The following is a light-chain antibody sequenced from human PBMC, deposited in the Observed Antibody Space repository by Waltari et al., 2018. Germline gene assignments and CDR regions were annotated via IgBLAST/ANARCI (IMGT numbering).Light chain of an antibody. J-gene: IGLJ2*01. CDR1: RGDVGGYNY. CDR2: EVP. CDR3: SSYVGRNNVI. Sequence: QSALTQPPSAAGSPGQSVTISCTGTRGDVGGYNYVSWYQQHPGKAPKLVIFEVPKRPSGVPDRFSGSKSGNTASLTVSGLQADDEAYYYCSSYVGRNNVIFGGGTKLTVL. V-gene: IGLV2-8*01.